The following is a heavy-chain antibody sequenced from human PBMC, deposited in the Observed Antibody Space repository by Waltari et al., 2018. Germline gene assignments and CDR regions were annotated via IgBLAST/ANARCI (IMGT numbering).Heavy chain of an antibody. D-gene: IGHD3-16*01. CDR1: GLPFWTYA. J-gene: IGHJ6*02. Sequence: EVQLLESAGGLVQPGGSLSVSCAASGLPFWTYAMTWVRQAPGKVLEWVSTISGSGDSTYYADSVKGRFSISRDNSKNTVYLQMNGLRAEDTGVYYCAKDKVGPTWYYYGMDVWGQGTTVTVSS. V-gene: IGHV3-23*01. CDR2: ISGSGDST. CDR3: AKDKVGPTWYYYGMDV.